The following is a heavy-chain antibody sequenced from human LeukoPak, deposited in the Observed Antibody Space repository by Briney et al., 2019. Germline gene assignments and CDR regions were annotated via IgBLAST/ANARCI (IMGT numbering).Heavy chain of an antibody. J-gene: IGHJ4*02. CDR1: GFTFTSFW. CDR2: TNSDGRAT. V-gene: IGHV3-74*01. D-gene: IGHD3-10*01. Sequence: AGSLTLSCAAAGFTFTSFWTHWVRQAPGKGLAWVSRTNSDGRATSYADSVKGPFTTPRDNNKNTLYLQMNSLRAEDTAVYYCARDFRGYYGPGSLGGWGQATLVTVSS. CDR3: ARDFRGYYGPGSLGG.